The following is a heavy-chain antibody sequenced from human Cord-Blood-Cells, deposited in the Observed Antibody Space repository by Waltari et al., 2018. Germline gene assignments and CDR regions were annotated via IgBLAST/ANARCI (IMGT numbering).Heavy chain of an antibody. J-gene: IGHJ3*02. CDR2: IKQEGSEK. V-gene: IGHV3-7*01. CDR3: ARIYDFWSGYAFDI. D-gene: IGHD3-3*01. CDR1: GFTFSSYW. Sequence: EVQLVASGGGLVQPGGSLRLSCAASGFTFSSYWMSWVRQAPGKGLEWVANIKQEGSEKYYVDSVKGRFTISRDNAKNSLYLQMNSLRAEDTDVYYCARIYDFWSGYAFDIWGQGTMVTVSS.